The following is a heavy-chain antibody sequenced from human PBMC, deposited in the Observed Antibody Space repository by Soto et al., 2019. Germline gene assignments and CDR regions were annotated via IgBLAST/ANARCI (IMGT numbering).Heavy chain of an antibody. V-gene: IGHV4-34*01. D-gene: IGHD2-2*01. CDR1: GGSFSGYY. J-gene: IGHJ4*02. CDR3: ARGLRSDIVVVPAAMPYFDY. CDR2: INHSGST. Sequence: SETLSLTCAVYGGSFSGYYWSWIRQPPGKGLEWIGEINHSGSTNYNPSLKSRVTISVDTSKNQFSLKLSSVTAADTAVYYCARGLRSDIVVVPAAMPYFDYWGQGTLVTVSS.